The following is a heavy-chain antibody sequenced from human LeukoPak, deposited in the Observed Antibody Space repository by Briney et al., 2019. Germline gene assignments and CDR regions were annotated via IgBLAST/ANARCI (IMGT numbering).Heavy chain of an antibody. CDR3: AKVVSTTVTTRLLYFDY. J-gene: IGHJ4*02. CDR1: GFTFSSYA. Sequence: GGSLRLSCAASGFTFSSYAMSWVRQAPGKGLEWVSAISGSGGSTYYADSVKGRFTISRDNSKNTLYLQMNSLRAEDTAVYYCAKVVSTTVTTRLLYFDYWGQGTLVTVSS. CDR2: ISGSGGST. V-gene: IGHV3-23*01. D-gene: IGHD4-17*01.